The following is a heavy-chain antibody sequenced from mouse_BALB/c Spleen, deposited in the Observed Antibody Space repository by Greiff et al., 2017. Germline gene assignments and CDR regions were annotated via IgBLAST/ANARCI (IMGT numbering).Heavy chain of an antibody. Sequence: QVQLKQSGAELARPGASVKMSCKASGYTFTSYTMHWVKQRPGQGLEWIGYINPSSGYTNYNQKFKDKATLTADKSSSTAYMQLSSLTSEDSAVYYCARSLYGYPFAYWGQGTLVTVSA. D-gene: IGHD2-2*01. CDR3: ARSLYGYPFAY. CDR1: GYTFTSYT. CDR2: INPSSGYT. J-gene: IGHJ3*01. V-gene: IGHV1-4*01.